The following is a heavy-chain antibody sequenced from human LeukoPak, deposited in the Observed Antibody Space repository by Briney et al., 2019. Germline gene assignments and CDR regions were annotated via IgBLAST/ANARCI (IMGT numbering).Heavy chain of an antibody. V-gene: IGHV3-15*01. D-gene: IGHD1-1*01. CDR1: GFTFSSYS. CDR2: VKSENEGGTT. CDR3: TRGDWNDDN. J-gene: IGHJ4*02. Sequence: GGSLRLSCAASGFTFSSYSMNCVRQAPGKGLEWVGRVKSENEGGTTEYAAPVKGRFTISRDDPKKTVSLQMNSLKTEDTAVYYCTRGDWNDDNWGQGTLVTVSS.